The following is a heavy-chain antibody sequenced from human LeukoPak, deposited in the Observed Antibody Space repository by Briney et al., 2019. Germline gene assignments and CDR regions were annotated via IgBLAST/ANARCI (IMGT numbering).Heavy chain of an antibody. J-gene: IGHJ4*02. Sequence: GGSLRLSCAASGFTFSSYEMNWVRQAPGKGLEWVSYISSSGSTIYYADSVKGRFTISRDNAKNSLYLQMNSLRAEDTAVYYCAKGRSYSSGWYLVDYWGQGTLVTVSS. CDR3: AKGRSYSSGWYLVDY. CDR2: ISSSGSTI. CDR1: GFTFSSYE. V-gene: IGHV3-48*03. D-gene: IGHD6-19*01.